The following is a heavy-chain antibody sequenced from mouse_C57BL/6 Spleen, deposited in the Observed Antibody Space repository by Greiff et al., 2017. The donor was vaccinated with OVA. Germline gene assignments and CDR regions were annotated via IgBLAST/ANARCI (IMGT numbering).Heavy chain of an antibody. CDR2: INPNYGTT. Sequence: VQLQQSGPELVKPGASVKISCKASGYSFTSYYMNWVKQSPGKSLEWIGVINPNYGTTSYNQKFKGKATLTVDQSSSTAYMQLNSLTSEDSAVYCCARGGYDGYDALDYWGQGTSVTVSS. J-gene: IGHJ4*01. V-gene: IGHV1-39*01. CDR3: ARGGYDGYDALDY. CDR1: GYSFTSYY. D-gene: IGHD2-2*01.